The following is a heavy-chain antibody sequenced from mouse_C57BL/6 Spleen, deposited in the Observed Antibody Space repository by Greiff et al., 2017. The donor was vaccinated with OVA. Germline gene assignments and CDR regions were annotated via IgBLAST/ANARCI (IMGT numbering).Heavy chain of an antibody. D-gene: IGHD1-1*01. CDR3: ARRGSSPPMTMDY. Sequence: QVQLQQSGAELVKPGASVKISCKASGYAFSSYWMNWVKQRPGKGLEWIGQIYPGAGDTNYNGKFKGKATLTADKSSSTAYMQLSSLTSEDSAVYFCARRGSSPPMTMDYWGQGTSVTVAS. CDR2: IYPGAGDT. V-gene: IGHV1-80*01. J-gene: IGHJ4*01. CDR1: GYAFSSYW.